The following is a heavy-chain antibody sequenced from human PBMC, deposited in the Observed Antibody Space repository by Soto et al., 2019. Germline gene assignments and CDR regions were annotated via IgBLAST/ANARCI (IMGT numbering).Heavy chain of an antibody. V-gene: IGHV3-74*01. CDR2: INSDGRST. D-gene: IGHD2-15*01. J-gene: IGHJ4*02. CDR1: GFTFSSYW. Sequence: GSLRLSCAASGFTFSSYWMHWVRQAPGKGLVWVSRINSDGRSTSYADSVKGRFTISRDNAKNTLYLQMNSLRAEDTAVYYCARVPVHCSGGSCYSWSFDYWGQGTLVTVSS. CDR3: ARVPVHCSGGSCYSWSFDY.